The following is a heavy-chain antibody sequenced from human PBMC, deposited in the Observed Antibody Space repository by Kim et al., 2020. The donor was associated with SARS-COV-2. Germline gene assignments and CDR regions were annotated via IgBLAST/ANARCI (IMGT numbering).Heavy chain of an antibody. CDR2: IYYSGST. J-gene: IGHJ4*02. CDR1: GGSVSSGSYY. V-gene: IGHV4-61*01. D-gene: IGHD3-9*01. Sequence: SETLSLTCTVSGGSVSSGSYYWIWIRQPPGKGLEWIGYIYYSGSTNYNPSLKSRVTISVDTSKTQFSLKLSSVTAADTAVYYCARMQNYDIFAGYSLFDYWGQGTLVTVSS. CDR3: ARMQNYDIFAGYSLFDY.